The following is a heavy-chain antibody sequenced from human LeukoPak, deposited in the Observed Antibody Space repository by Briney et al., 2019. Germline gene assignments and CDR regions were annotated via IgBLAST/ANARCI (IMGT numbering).Heavy chain of an antibody. Sequence: GGSLRLSCAASGFTFSSYGVHWVRQAPGKGLEWVAVISYDGSNKYYADSVKGRFTISRDNSKNTLYLQMNSLRAEDTAVYYCAKDLHSSSSSVFDYWGQGTLVTVSS. CDR3: AKDLHSSSSSVFDY. J-gene: IGHJ4*02. V-gene: IGHV3-30*18. CDR2: ISYDGSNK. D-gene: IGHD6-6*01. CDR1: GFTFSSYG.